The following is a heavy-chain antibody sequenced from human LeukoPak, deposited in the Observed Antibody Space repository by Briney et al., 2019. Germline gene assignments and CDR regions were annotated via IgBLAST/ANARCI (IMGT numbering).Heavy chain of an antibody. Sequence: GGSLRLSCAASGFTFSNAWMSWVRQAPGKGLEWVGRIKSKTDGGTTDYAAPVKGRFTISREDSKNTLYLQMNSLKAENTAVYYCTASSSWYVSALDIWGQGTMVTVSS. D-gene: IGHD6-13*01. J-gene: IGHJ3*02. CDR2: IKSKTDGGTT. V-gene: IGHV3-15*01. CDR3: TASSSWYVSALDI. CDR1: GFTFSNAW.